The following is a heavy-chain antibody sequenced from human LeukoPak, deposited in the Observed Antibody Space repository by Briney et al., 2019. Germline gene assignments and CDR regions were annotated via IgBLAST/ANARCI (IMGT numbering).Heavy chain of an antibody. CDR3: ARENIELVPAAVDGWFDP. J-gene: IGHJ5*02. CDR2: IYSSGNT. CDR1: GVSISGVSSY. Sequence: SQTLSLTCTVSGVSISGVSSYWSWIRQPAGKALEWIGRIYSSGNTNYNPSLKSRVTMSLDTPKNQFSLKLTSVTAADTAVYYCARENIELVPAAVDGWFDPWGQGTLVTVSS. V-gene: IGHV4-61*02. D-gene: IGHD2-2*01.